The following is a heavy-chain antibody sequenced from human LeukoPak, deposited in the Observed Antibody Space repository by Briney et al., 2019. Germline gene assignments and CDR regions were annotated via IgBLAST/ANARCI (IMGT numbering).Heavy chain of an antibody. Sequence: PGGSLRLSCGASGFTFSGYSMNWVRQAPGKGLAWVASITSAGGYTYYADSVKGRFTISTDNAQNSLFLQMNSLRAEDTAVYFCATSGGFVLPNAITGNWYMDVWGRGTSVTVSS. CDR1: GFTFSGYS. CDR2: ITSAGGYT. J-gene: IGHJ6*03. CDR3: ATSGGFVLPNAITGNWYMDV. V-gene: IGHV3-21*01. D-gene: IGHD2-2*01.